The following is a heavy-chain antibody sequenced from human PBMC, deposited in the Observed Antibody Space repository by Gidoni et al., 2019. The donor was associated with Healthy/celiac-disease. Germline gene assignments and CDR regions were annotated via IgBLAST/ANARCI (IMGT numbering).Heavy chain of an antibody. CDR2: INPNSGGK. J-gene: IGHJ4*02. CDR1: GYTFTGHY. Sequence: QVQLVQSGAEVKKPGASVKVSCKASGYTFTGHYMHWVRQAPGQGLEWMGWINPNSGGKNYAQKFQGRVTMTRDTSISTAYMELSRLRSDDTAVYYCARSLGGKVYFDYWGQGTLVTVSS. CDR3: ARSLGGKVYFDY. D-gene: IGHD2-15*01. V-gene: IGHV1-2*02.